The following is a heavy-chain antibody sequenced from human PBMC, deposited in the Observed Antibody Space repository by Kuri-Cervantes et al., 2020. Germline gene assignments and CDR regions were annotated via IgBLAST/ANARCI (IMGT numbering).Heavy chain of an antibody. J-gene: IGHJ5*02. CDR3: ARGGGGYYGSGTYNWFDP. CDR1: GGTFSSYA. CDR2: INAGNGNT. D-gene: IGHD3-10*01. V-gene: IGHV1-3*01. Sequence: ASVKVSCKASGGTFSSYAISWVRQAPGQRLEWMGWINAGNGNTKYSQKFQGRVTITRDTSASTAYMELSSLRSEDTAVYYCARGGGGYYGSGTYNWFDPWGQGTLVTVSS.